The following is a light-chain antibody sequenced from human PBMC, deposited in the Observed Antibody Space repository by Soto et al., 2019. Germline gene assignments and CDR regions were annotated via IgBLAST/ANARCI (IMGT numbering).Light chain of an antibody. CDR3: QQSYSTPV. Sequence: DIQMTQSPSSLSASVGDRVTITCRASQSISSYLNWYQQKPGKAPKLLIYAAPSLQSGVPSRFSGSGSGTDFTLTISSLQPEDFATYYCQQSYSTPVFGPGTKVDIK. CDR1: QSISSY. V-gene: IGKV1-39*01. J-gene: IGKJ3*01. CDR2: AAP.